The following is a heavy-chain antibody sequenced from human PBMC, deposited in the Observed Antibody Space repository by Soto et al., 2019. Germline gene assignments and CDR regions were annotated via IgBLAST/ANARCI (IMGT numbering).Heavy chain of an antibody. CDR1: GYTFSSYW. CDR2: IFPRDFDT. D-gene: IGHD6-19*01. Sequence: GESLKISCQGSGYTFSSYWIAWVRQMPGKGLEWMGIIFPRDFDTRYSPSFQGHVTISVDKSINTAYLQWSSLRASDTAMYYCARGYNCGWSLHPYSIDFWRPGTLVTVSS. CDR3: ARGYNCGWSLHPYSIDF. V-gene: IGHV5-51*01. J-gene: IGHJ4*02.